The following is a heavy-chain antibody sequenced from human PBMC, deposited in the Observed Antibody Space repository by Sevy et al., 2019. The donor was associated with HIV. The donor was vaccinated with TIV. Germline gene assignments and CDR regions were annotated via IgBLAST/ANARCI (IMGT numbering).Heavy chain of an antibody. Sequence: GGSLRLSCAASGFTFSDHYMDWVRQAPGKGLEWVGRVKNRVNSYSTEYAASVKGRLTISRDDSKNSSYLEMNSLGSEDTAVYFCARDLYCTITSCYYDMDVWGKGTTVTVSS. CDR1: GFTFSDHY. CDR2: VKNRVNSYST. J-gene: IGHJ6*03. D-gene: IGHD2-2*01. V-gene: IGHV3-72*01. CDR3: ARDLYCTITSCYYDMDV.